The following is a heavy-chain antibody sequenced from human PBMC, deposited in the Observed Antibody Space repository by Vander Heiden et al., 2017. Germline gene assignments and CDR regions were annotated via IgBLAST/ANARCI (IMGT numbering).Heavy chain of an antibody. Sequence: QVQLVQSGAEVKKPGASVKVSCKAPGYTFTGYELHWGGQAPGQGLEWMGWINPNSGGTNYAQKFQGRVTMTRDTSISTAYMELSRLRSDDTAVYYWARARRFVVVVAATQSYYYGMDVWGQGTTVTVSS. V-gene: IGHV1-2*02. CDR2: INPNSGGT. J-gene: IGHJ6*02. D-gene: IGHD2-15*01. CDR1: GYTFTGYE. CDR3: ARARRFVVVVAATQSYYYGMDV.